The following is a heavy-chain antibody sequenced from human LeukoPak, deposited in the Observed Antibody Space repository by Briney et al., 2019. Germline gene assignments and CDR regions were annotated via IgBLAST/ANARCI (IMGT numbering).Heavy chain of an antibody. CDR3: ASLNYYYDIDY. CDR2: IYYSGST. V-gene: IGHV4-39*07. J-gene: IGHJ4*02. Sequence: PSETLSLTCTVSGGSISSSSYYWGWIRQPPGKGLEWIGSIYYSGSTYYNPSLKSRVTISVDTSKNQFSLKLSSVTAADTAVYYCASLNYYYDIDYWGQGTLVTVSS. D-gene: IGHD3-22*01. CDR1: GGSISSSSYY.